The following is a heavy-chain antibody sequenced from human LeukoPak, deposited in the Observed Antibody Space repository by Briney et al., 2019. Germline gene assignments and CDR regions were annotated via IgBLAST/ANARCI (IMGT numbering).Heavy chain of an antibody. Sequence: SSQTLSLTCTVSGGSISRSSYYWDWIRQSPGKGLEWIGSIYYSDSGKMYYNPSLKSRVTMSADTTKNQFSLRVSSVTAADTAVYYCARVGAAPGHFDYWGQGTQLTVSS. J-gene: IGHJ4*02. CDR1: GGSISRSSYY. CDR3: ARVGAAPGHFDY. V-gene: IGHV4-39*01. CDR2: IYYSDSGKM. D-gene: IGHD6-13*01.